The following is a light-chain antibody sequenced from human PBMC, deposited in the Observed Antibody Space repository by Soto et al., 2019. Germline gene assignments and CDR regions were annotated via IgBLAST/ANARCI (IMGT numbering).Light chain of an antibody. Sequence: EILLMQSPGTLSLSPGQRATLSCRASQSVPSIYLAWYQQKPGQAPRLLLYGSSSRATGIPDRFSGSGSGTDFTLTISRVEPEDFAVYYCQQYYRSPFTFGGGTKVEIK. CDR3: QQYYRSPFT. CDR1: QSVPSIY. J-gene: IGKJ4*01. V-gene: IGKV3-20*01. CDR2: GSS.